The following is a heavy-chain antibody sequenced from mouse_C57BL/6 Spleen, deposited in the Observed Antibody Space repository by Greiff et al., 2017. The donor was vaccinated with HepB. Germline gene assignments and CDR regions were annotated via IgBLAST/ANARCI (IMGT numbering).Heavy chain of an antibody. CDR2: IYPGDGDT. CDR1: GYAFSSSW. J-gene: IGHJ4*01. V-gene: IGHV1-82*01. D-gene: IGHD6-5*01. CDR3: ARDPDAGDAMDY. Sequence: QVQLQQSGPELVKPGASVKISCKASGYAFSSSWMNWVKQRPGKGLEWIGRIYPGDGDTNYNGKFKGKATLTADKSSSTAYMQLSSLTSEDSAVYFCARDPDAGDAMDYWGQGTSVTVSS.